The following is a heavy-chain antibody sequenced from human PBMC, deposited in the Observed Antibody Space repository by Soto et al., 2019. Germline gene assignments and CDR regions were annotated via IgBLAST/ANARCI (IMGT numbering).Heavy chain of an antibody. CDR2: IIPIFGTA. J-gene: IGHJ6*02. D-gene: IGHD2-2*01. V-gene: IGHV1-69*01. Sequence: QVQLVQSGAEVKKPGSSVKVSCKASGGTFSSYAISWVRQAPGQGLEWMGGIIPIFGTANYAQKFQGRVTITADETTSTAYMELSSLRSEATAVYYCARGACSSNSCQAYYYYGMDVWGQGTTVTVAS. CDR3: ARGACSSNSCQAYYYYGMDV. CDR1: GGTFSSYA.